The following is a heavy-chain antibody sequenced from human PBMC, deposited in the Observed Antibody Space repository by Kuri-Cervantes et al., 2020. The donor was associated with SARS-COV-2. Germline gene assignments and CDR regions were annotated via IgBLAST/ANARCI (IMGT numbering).Heavy chain of an antibody. V-gene: IGHV3-21*01. CDR1: GFTFSGYS. CDR3: AREEGGELGEAFDY. CDR2: IDSISYYI. Sequence: GGSLRLSCAASGFTFSGYSMNWIRQAPGKGLEWVASIDSISYYIYHADSVKGRLTISRDNAKTSLYLQMNSPKPEDTAVYYCAREEGGELGEAFDYWGQGALVTVSS. D-gene: IGHD7-27*01. J-gene: IGHJ4*02.